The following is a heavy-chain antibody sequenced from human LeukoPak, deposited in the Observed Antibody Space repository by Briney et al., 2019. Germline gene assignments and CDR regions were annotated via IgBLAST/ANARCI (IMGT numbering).Heavy chain of an antibody. J-gene: IGHJ5*01. V-gene: IGHV3-64*02. CDR3: ARGRAYSRDWFDF. D-gene: IGHD5-18*01. CDR2: ISSEGGTT. CDR1: GFTFSIFS. Sequence: GGSLTLSCVASGFTFSIFSMHWVRQAPGKGLEYISAISSEGGTTYYVDSVKGRFTISRDNSKNTLNLQMGSLRVEDMAVYYCARGRAYSRDWFDFWGQGTLGTVSS.